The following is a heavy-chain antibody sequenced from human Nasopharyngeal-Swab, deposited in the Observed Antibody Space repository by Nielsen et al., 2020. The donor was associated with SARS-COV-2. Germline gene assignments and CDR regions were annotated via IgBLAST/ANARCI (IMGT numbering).Heavy chain of an antibody. CDR1: GYTFDSSW. CDR2: IYPGDSET. V-gene: IGHV5-51*01. CDR3: ARLVRGYSFYYMDV. J-gene: IGHJ6*03. Sequence: GESLKISWGCSGYTFDSSWIAWVRQMPGKGLEWMCMIYPGDSETRYSPSFQGQVTISAAKSSNTAYLQWSSLRASYTATYYCARLVRGYSFYYMDVWGKGTTVTVSS. D-gene: IGHD5-18*01.